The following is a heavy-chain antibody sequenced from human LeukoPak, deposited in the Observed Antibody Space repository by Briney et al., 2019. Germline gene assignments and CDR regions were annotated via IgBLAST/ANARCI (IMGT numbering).Heavy chain of an antibody. J-gene: IGHJ4*02. CDR1: GFTFSSYA. CDR2: ISSSSSYI. V-gene: IGHV3-21*01. D-gene: IGHD4-17*01. CDR3: ARDIGYGDPTLDY. Sequence: GRSLRLSCAASGFTFSSYAMHWVRQAPGKGLEWVSSISSSSSYIYYADSVKGRFTISRDNAKNSLYLQMNSLRAEDTAVYYCARDIGYGDPTLDYWGQGTLVTVSS.